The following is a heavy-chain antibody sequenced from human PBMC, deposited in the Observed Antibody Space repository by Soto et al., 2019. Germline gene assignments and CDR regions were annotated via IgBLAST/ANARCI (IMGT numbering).Heavy chain of an antibody. CDR1: GYTFTSYG. D-gene: IGHD3-10*01. V-gene: IGHV1-18*01. CDR2: ISAYNGNT. J-gene: IGHJ3*02. CDR3: ARAYYYGSGNYAFDI. Sequence: GASVKVSCKASGYTFTSYGISWVRQAPGQGLEWMGWISAYNGNTNYAQKPQGRVTMTTDTSTSTAYMELRSLRSDDTAVYCCARAYYYGSGNYAFDIWGQGTMVTVSS.